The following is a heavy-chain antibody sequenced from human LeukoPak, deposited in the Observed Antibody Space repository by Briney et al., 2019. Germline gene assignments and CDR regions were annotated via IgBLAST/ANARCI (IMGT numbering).Heavy chain of an antibody. Sequence: GGSLRLSCAASGFTFNTYSMNWVRQAPGKGLEWVSSISDNSNYIYYSDSVKGRFTISRDNSKNTLYLQMNSLRAEDTAVYYCAGGGGSSSCCPHPPNDYWGQGTLVTVSS. CDR1: GFTFNTYS. V-gene: IGHV3-21*01. J-gene: IGHJ4*02. CDR3: AGGGGSSSCCPHPPNDY. CDR2: ISDNSNYI. D-gene: IGHD6-6*01.